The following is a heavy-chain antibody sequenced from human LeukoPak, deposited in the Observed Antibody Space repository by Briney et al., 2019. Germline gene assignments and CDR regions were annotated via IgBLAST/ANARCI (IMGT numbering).Heavy chain of an antibody. CDR3: AKEAKITMIVVVTRGGAFDI. CDR1: GFTFSSYA. V-gene: IGHV3-23*01. Sequence: GGSLRLSRAASGFTFSSYAMSWVRQAPGKGLEWVSAISGSGGSTYYADSVKGRFTISRDNSKNTLYLQMNSLRAEDTAVYYCAKEAKITMIVVVTRGGAFDIWGQGTMVTVSS. CDR2: ISGSGGST. D-gene: IGHD3-22*01. J-gene: IGHJ3*02.